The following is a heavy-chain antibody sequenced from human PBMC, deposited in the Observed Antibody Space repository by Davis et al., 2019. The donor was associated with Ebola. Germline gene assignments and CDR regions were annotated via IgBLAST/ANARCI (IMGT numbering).Heavy chain of an antibody. Sequence: GESLKISCAASGFTFSSYWMSWVRRAPGKGLEWVANIKQDGSEKYYVDSVKGRFTISRDNAKNSLYLQMNSLRAEDTAVYYCARETPEGMDVWGQGTTVTVSS. J-gene: IGHJ6*02. CDR2: IKQDGSEK. CDR1: GFTFSSYW. CDR3: ARETPEGMDV. V-gene: IGHV3-7*03.